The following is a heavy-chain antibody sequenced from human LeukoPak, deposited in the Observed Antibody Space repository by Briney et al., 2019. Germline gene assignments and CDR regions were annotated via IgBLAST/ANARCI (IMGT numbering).Heavy chain of an antibody. CDR2: INPSGGST. V-gene: IGHV1-46*01. D-gene: IGHD6-6*01. J-gene: IGHJ4*02. Sequence: ASVTVSCKASGYTFTSYFMHWVRQAPGQGLEWMGIINPSGGSTSYAQKFQGRVTMTRDTSTSTVYMELSNLRSEDTAVYYCARTAGRTFDYWGQGTLVTVSS. CDR3: ARTAGRTFDY. CDR1: GYTFTSYF.